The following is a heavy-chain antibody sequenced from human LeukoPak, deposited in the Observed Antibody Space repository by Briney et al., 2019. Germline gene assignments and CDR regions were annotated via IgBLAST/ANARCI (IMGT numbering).Heavy chain of an antibody. V-gene: IGHV4-61*02. CDR1: GGSISSSNYY. Sequence: SETLSLTCSVSGGSISSSNYYWSWIRQPAGKGLEWIGRIYTSESTNYNPSLKSRVTISVDTSKNQFSLKLSSVTAADTAVYYCASRQGVAAAFNRAGVGCWFDPWGQGTLVTVSS. D-gene: IGHD6-13*01. CDR2: IYTSEST. CDR3: ASRQGVAAAFNRAGVGCWFDP. J-gene: IGHJ5*02.